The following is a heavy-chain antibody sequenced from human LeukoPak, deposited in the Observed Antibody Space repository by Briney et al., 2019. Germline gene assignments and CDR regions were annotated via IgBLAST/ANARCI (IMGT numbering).Heavy chain of an antibody. V-gene: IGHV4-34*01. D-gene: IGHD1-7*01. CDR1: GGSFSGYY. Sequence: SETLSLTCAVYGGSFSGYYWSWLRQPPGKGLEWIGEINHSGSTNYNPSLKSRVTISVDTSNNQFSLKLSSVTAADTAVYYCARVYWNYDQPAIYWGQGTLVTVSS. CDR3: ARVYWNYDQPAIY. J-gene: IGHJ4*02. CDR2: INHSGST.